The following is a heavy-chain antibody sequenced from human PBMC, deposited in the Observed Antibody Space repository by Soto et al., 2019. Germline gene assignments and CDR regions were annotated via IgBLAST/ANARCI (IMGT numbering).Heavy chain of an antibody. D-gene: IGHD2-2*02. J-gene: IGHJ6*02. CDR3: ARGGIVVVPAAIRTYYYYYGMDV. CDR2: IYPGDSDT. CDR1: GYSFTSYW. Sequence: PGESLKISCNGSGYSFTSYWIGWVRQMPGKGLEWMGIIYPGDSDTRYSPSFQGQVTISADKSISTAYLQWSSLKASDTAMYYCARGGIVVVPAAIRTYYYYYGMDVWGQGTTVTV. V-gene: IGHV5-51*01.